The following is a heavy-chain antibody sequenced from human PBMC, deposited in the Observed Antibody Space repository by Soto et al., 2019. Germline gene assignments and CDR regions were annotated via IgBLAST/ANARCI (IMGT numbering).Heavy chain of an antibody. CDR2: ISAYNGNT. V-gene: IGHV1-18*01. Sequence: GASVKVSCKASGYTFTSYGISWVRQAPGQRLEWMGWISAYNGNTNYAQKLQGRVTMTTDTSTSTAYMELRSLRSDDTAVYYCARDQVTYYYDSSGYGFGYWGQGTLVTVSS. J-gene: IGHJ4*02. CDR1: GYTFTSYG. D-gene: IGHD3-22*01. CDR3: ARDQVTYYYDSSGYGFGY.